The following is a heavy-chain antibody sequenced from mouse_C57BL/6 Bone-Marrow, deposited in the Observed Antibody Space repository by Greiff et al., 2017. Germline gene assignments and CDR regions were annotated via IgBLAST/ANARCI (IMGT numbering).Heavy chain of an antibody. Sequence: EVQGVESGGGLVKPGGSLKLSCAASGFTFSSYTMSWVRQTPEKRLEWVATISGGGGNTYYPDSVKGRFTISRDNAKNTLYLQMSSLRSEDTALYYCARHSTMDYWGKGTSVTVSS. CDR2: ISGGGGNT. J-gene: IGHJ4*01. CDR1: GFTFSSYT. V-gene: IGHV5-9*01. CDR3: ARHSTMDY.